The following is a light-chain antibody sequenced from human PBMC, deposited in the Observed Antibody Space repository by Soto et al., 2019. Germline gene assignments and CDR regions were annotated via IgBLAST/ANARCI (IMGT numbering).Light chain of an antibody. J-gene: IGKJ1*01. CDR1: QSVSSSQ. CDR2: GAS. Sequence: EIVLSQSPGTLSLSPGERATLSCRASQSVSSSQLAWYQQRPGQAPRLLIYGASSRAAGIPDRFSGSGSGTDVTLTISRLEPEDFALYYCQQYGSSLRTFGQGTKVDIK. V-gene: IGKV3-20*01. CDR3: QQYGSSLRT.